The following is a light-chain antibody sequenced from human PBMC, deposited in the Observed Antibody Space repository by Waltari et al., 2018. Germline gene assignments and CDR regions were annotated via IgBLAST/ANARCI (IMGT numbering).Light chain of an antibody. Sequence: EIVLTQSPATLSLSPGERATLSCRASQSVSYYLAWYQQRPGQPPRLLIYDTSHRATGIPDRFSGSGSETDFTLTISSLEPEDFAVYYCQQRRNWPLTFGGGTKVEIK. CDR1: QSVSYY. CDR3: QQRRNWPLT. V-gene: IGKV3-11*01. CDR2: DTS. J-gene: IGKJ4*02.